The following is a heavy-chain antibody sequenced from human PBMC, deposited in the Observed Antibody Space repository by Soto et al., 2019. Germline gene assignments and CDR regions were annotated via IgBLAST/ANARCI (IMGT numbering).Heavy chain of an antibody. V-gene: IGHV3-33*01. CDR3: ARDVSGDYGALDT. CDR1: GFSFSSYG. Sequence: GGSLRLSCAPSGFSFSSYGMHWARQAPGKGLEWVAVIWYDGSSQVYADSVKGRFTISRDSSKNTLYLQMNSLRAEDTAVYYCARDVSGDYGALDTWGQGTMVTVSS. J-gene: IGHJ3*02. CDR2: IWYDGSSQ. D-gene: IGHD4-17*01.